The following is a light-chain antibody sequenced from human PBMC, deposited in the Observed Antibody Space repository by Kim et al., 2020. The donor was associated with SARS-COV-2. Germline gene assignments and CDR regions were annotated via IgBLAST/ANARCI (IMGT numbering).Light chain of an antibody. V-gene: IGLV2-14*03. J-gene: IGLJ2*01. CDR3: SSYTSSSTLVV. Sequence: ITISCNGTSSCVGGYNYVSWYQQHPGKAPKLMIYDVSNRPSGVSNRFSGSKSGNTASLTISGLQAEDEADYYCSSYTSSSTLVVFGGGTQLTVL. CDR1: SSCVGGYNY. CDR2: DVS.